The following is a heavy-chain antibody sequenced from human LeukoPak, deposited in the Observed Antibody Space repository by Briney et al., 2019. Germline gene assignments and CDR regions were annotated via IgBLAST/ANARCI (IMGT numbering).Heavy chain of an antibody. D-gene: IGHD6-13*01. V-gene: IGHV4-59*12. CDR1: GGSISSYY. Sequence: SETLSLTCTVSGGSISSYYWSWIRQPPGKGLGWSGYIYYSGSTNYNPSLKSRVTISVDTSKNQFSLKLSSVTAADTAVYYCARDEGVAAAGIGHYMDVWGKGTTVTVSS. CDR2: IYYSGST. CDR3: ARDEGVAAAGIGHYMDV. J-gene: IGHJ6*03.